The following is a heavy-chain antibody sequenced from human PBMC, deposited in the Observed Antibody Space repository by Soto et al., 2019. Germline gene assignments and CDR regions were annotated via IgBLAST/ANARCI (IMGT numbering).Heavy chain of an antibody. CDR2: INPNSGVT. J-gene: IGHJ4*02. V-gene: IGHV1-2*02. CDR3: ASNPGPHY. CDR1: GYIFTGYY. Sequence: ASVKVSCKASGYIFTGYYMHWVRQAPGQGLEWMGWINPNSGVTNYAQKFQGRVTMTRDTSINTAYMELSRLKSDDTAVYYCASNPGPHYWGQGTLGTVSS.